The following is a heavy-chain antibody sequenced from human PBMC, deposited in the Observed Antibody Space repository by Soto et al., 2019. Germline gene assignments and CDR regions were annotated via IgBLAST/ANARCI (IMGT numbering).Heavy chain of an antibody. CDR1: GFTFSSYA. J-gene: IGHJ5*02. Sequence: GGSLRLSCAASGFTFSSYAMNWVRQAPGKGLEWVSAISGSGDNTYYADSVKGRFTISRDNAKNSLYLQMNSLRAEDTAVYYCARDSSVASFDPWGQGTLVTVSS. D-gene: IGHD2-15*01. CDR3: ARDSSVASFDP. V-gene: IGHV3-23*01. CDR2: ISGSGDNT.